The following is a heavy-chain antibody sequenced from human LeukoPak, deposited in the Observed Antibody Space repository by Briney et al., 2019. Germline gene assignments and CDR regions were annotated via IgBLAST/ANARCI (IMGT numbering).Heavy chain of an antibody. V-gene: IGHV4-39*01. D-gene: IGHD3-22*01. Sequence: SETLSLTCTVSGGSISSSSYYWGWIRQPPGKGLEWIGSVYYSGSAYYNPSLKSRVTISVDTSKNQFSLKLGSVTAADTAVYYCARHFNYYDSSGYYYVPAYFDYWGQGTLVTVSS. CDR3: ARHFNYYDSSGYYYVPAYFDY. CDR1: GGSISSSSYY. CDR2: VYYSGSA. J-gene: IGHJ4*02.